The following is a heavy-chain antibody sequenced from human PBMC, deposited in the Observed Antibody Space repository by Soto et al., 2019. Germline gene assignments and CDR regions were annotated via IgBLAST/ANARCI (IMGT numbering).Heavy chain of an antibody. CDR3: AREALRDYYGMDV. Sequence: ASVKVSCKAIGYSFTSHYMHWVRQAPGQGLEWMGTIYPGGVNIGYAQKFKGRVTMTKDTSTSTVYMELNSLTSEDTAVYYCAREALRDYYGMDVWGQGTTVTVS. J-gene: IGHJ6*02. CDR1: GYSFTSHY. D-gene: IGHD3-3*01. V-gene: IGHV1-46*01. CDR2: IYPGGVNI.